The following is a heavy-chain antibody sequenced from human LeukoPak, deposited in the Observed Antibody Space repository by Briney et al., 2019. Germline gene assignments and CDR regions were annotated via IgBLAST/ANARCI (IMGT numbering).Heavy chain of an antibody. J-gene: IGHJ3*02. CDR1: GFTFSNFA. D-gene: IGHD3-22*01. Sequence: GGSLRLSCAASGFTFSNFAMHWVRQPPGKGLEWVAVIWYDGSYKYYADSVKGRFTIARDNSKNTLYLQMNSLRDEDPAMYYCVRGRRLSYDVNDAFDTWGQGTMVTVSS. V-gene: IGHV3-33*01. CDR2: IWYDGSYK. CDR3: VRGRRLSYDVNDAFDT.